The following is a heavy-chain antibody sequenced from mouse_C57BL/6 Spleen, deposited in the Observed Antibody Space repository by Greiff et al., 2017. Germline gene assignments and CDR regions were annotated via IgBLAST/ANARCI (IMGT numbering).Heavy chain of an antibody. V-gene: IGHV14-4*01. CDR1: GFNIKDDY. CDR2: IDPGNGDT. D-gene: IGHD1-1*01. CDR3: TLFYGSSSFAY. Sequence: VQLKESGAELVRPGASVKLSCTASGFNIKDDYMYWVKQRPEQGLEWIGWIDPGNGDTEYASKFQGRATITADTSSNTAYLQLSSLTSEDTAVSYCTLFYGSSSFAYRGQGPLVTVSA. J-gene: IGHJ3*01.